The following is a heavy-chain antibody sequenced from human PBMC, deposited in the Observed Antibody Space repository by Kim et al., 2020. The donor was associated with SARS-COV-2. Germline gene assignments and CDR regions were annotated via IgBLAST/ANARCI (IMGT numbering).Heavy chain of an antibody. CDR3: ARPAMVRGVIITRALNYGMDV. D-gene: IGHD3-10*01. CDR1: GGTFSSYA. CDR2: IIPIFGTA. V-gene: IGHV1-69*13. Sequence: SVKVSCKASGGTFSSYAISWVRQAPGQGLEWMGGIIPIFGTANYAQKFQGRVTITADESTSTAYMELSSLRSEDTAVYYCARPAMVRGVIITRALNYGMDVWGKGATVTVSS. J-gene: IGHJ6*04.